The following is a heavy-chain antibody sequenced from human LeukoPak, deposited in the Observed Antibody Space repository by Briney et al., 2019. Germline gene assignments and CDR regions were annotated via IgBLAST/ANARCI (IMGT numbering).Heavy chain of an antibody. CDR2: IYYSGST. CDR1: GGSISSSSYY. D-gene: IGHD6-19*01. J-gene: IGHJ4*02. V-gene: IGHV4-39*01. CDR3: ARRVSSGWYYFDY. Sequence: SETLSLTCAVYGGSISSSSYYWGWIRQPPGKGLEWIGSIYYSGSTYYNPSLKSRVTISVDTSKNQFSLKLSSVTAADTAVYYCARRVSSGWYYFDYWGQGTLVTVSS.